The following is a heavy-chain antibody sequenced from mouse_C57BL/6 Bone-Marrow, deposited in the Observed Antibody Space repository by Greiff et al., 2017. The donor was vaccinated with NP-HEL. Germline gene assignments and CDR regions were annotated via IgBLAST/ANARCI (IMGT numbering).Heavy chain of an antibody. CDR2: INPNNGGT. V-gene: IGHV1-26*01. CDR1: GYTFTDYY. J-gene: IGHJ3*01. D-gene: IGHD1-1*01. CDR3: ARWGLLRYPAWFAY. Sequence: EVQLQQSGPELVKPGASVKISCKASGYTFTDYYMNWVKQSHGKSLEWIGDINPNNGGTSYNQKFKGKATLTVDKSSSTAYMELRSLTSEDSAVYYCARWGLLRYPAWFAYWGQGTLVTVSA.